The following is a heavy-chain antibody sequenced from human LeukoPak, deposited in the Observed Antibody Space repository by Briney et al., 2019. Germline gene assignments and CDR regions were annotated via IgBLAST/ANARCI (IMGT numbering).Heavy chain of an antibody. J-gene: IGHJ6*03. CDR2: IYHSGTT. CDR1: NYSISRTYH. Sequence: SETLSLTCSVSNYSISRTYHWGWIRQPPGKGLEWIGTIYHSGTTYYSPSLKSRVTISIHTSKNQFSLRLTSVTAADTAVYYCARGKPSYGSGTFYRPLEPNYMDVWGKGTTVTVSS. CDR3: ARGKPSYGSGTFYRPLEPNYMDV. D-gene: IGHD3-10*01. V-gene: IGHV4-38-2*02.